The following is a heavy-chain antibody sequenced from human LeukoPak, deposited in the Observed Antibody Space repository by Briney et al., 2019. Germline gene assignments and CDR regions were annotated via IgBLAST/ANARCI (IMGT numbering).Heavy chain of an antibody. D-gene: IGHD5-12*01. CDR3: ARDSPGYGGYSY. CDR2: IKEDGSAT. CDR1: GFTFSRYW. V-gene: IGHV3-7*04. Sequence: WVSLRLSRTASGFTFSRYWMTWVRQAPGKGLEWVANIKEDGSATYYVDSMRGRFTISRDNAKNSMYLQINSLRAEDTAVYYCARDSPGYGGYSYWGQGTLVTVSS. J-gene: IGHJ4*02.